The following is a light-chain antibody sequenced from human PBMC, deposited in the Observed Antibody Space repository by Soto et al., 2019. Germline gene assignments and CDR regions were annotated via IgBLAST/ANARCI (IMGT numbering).Light chain of an antibody. V-gene: IGKV3-11*01. CDR2: ETS. Sequence: EIVLTQSPATLSLSPGERATLSCKASQSVGSYLAWYQQTPGQAPRLLIYETSNRATGIPARFSGSGSGADFTLTIDSLEPEDFAVYYCQQRAQWPITFGQGTRLEIK. CDR1: QSVGSY. CDR3: QQRAQWPIT. J-gene: IGKJ5*01.